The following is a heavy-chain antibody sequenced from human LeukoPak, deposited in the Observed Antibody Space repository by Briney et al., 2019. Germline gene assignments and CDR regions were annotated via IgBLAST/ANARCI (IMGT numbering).Heavy chain of an antibody. CDR3: ARDRSSAYYRDYFDS. Sequence: TSETLSLTCAVSGGSISSSYWSWVRQPAGKGLEWIGRIYHTGNSNYNPALRSRVTMSVDTSRNRISLKLISVTAADTALYYCARDRSSAYYRDYFDSWSQGILVTVSS. J-gene: IGHJ4*02. CDR2: IYHTGNS. V-gene: IGHV4-4*07. D-gene: IGHD3-16*01. CDR1: GGSISSSY.